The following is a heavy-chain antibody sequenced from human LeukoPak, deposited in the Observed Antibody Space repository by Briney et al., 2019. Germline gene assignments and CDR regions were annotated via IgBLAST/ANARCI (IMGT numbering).Heavy chain of an antibody. V-gene: IGHV3-23*01. Sequence: GGSLRLSCAASGFTFSSYAMTWVRQAPGKGLEWVSAIGGSGTTTYYADSVKGRFTISRDNSKSTLFLQMNSLRADDTAVYYCARGTAWYSSSGYFDYWGQGTPVTVSS. CDR2: IGGSGTTT. D-gene: IGHD6-13*01. CDR3: ARGTAWYSSSGYFDY. CDR1: GFTFSSYA. J-gene: IGHJ4*02.